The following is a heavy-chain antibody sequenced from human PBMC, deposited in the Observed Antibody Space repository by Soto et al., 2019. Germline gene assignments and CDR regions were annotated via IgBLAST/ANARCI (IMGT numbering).Heavy chain of an antibody. CDR1: GGTFSSYT. CDR3: ALSTVTTPLYYYYYGMDV. D-gene: IGHD4-17*01. Sequence: QVQLVQSGAEVKKPGSSVKVSCKASGGTFSSYTISWVRQAPGQGLEWMGRIIPILGIANYAQKFQGRVTLIGDKSRSTAYLELSRLRSEAAAVYYSALSTVTTPLYYYYYGMDVWGQGTTVTVSS. CDR2: IIPILGIA. J-gene: IGHJ6*02. V-gene: IGHV1-69*02.